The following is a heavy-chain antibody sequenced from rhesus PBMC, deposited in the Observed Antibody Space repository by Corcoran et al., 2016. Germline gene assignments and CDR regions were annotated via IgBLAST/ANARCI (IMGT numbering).Heavy chain of an antibody. V-gene: IGHV3-183*01. D-gene: IGHD5-24*01. Sequence: EVQLVESGVGLVSPGAPMRFPCPAPGYPFGDYVIHWVCQAPGRGLEWVSFISYTGKTIYNDDSVKGRFTISRDNAKNSLSLQMNSRRAEDTAVYYCARVGTVTSDSLDVWGRGVLVTVSS. CDR3: ARVGTVTSDSLDV. J-gene: IGHJ5-2*02. CDR2: ISYTGKTI. CDR1: GYPFGDYV.